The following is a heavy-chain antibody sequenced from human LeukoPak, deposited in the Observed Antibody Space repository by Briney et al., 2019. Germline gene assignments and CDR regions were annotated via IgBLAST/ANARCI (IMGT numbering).Heavy chain of an antibody. CDR2: IYYIGST. V-gene: IGHV4-61*01. CDR1: GGSVSSGSHY. Sequence: SETLSLTCTVSGGSVSSGSHYWSWIRQPPGRGLGWIGHIYYIGSTNNNPSLKSRVTISVDTSKNQFSLKLSSVTAADTAVYYCAREYSYAYFDYWGQGTLVTVSS. CDR3: AREYSYAYFDY. D-gene: IGHD5-18*01. J-gene: IGHJ4*02.